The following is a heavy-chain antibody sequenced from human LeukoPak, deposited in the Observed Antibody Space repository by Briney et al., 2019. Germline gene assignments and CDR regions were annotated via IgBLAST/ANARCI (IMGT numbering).Heavy chain of an antibody. CDR2: IYYTGSA. CDR3: ARPEVGANGAFDI. J-gene: IGHJ3*02. CDR1: DGSISSYY. V-gene: IGHV4-59*08. Sequence: SETLSLTYTVSDGSISSYYWNWIRQPPGKGLEWIGYIYYTGSATYNPSLKSRVTISVDTSKNQFSLKLSSVTAADTAVYYCARPEVGANGAFDIWGQGTMVTVSS. D-gene: IGHD1-26*01.